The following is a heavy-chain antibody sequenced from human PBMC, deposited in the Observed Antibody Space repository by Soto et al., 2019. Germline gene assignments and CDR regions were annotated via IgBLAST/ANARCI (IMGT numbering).Heavy chain of an antibody. CDR1: EFTFNGRS. CDR2: IDKVGTDS. D-gene: IGHD3-10*01. CDR3: ARGWFGPDV. V-gene: IGHV3-74*01. Sequence: EVQLVESGGGLVQPGGSLRLSCAASEFTFNGRSVHWVRQAPGKGLVWVSGIDKVGTDSTYADSVKGRFTSSRDNAKNTVYLQMHSLRVEDTAVYYCARGWFGPDVWGKGTTVTVSS. J-gene: IGHJ6*03.